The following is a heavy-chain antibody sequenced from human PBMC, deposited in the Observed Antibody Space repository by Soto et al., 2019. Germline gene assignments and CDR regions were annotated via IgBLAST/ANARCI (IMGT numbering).Heavy chain of an antibody. J-gene: IGHJ6*02. CDR2: IIPIFGTA. CDR1: GGTFSSYA. CDR3: ARQGSCSSTSCHLYYYYYYGMDV. D-gene: IGHD2-2*01. V-gene: IGHV1-69*13. Sequence: SVKVSCKASGGTFSSYAISWVRQAPGQGLEWMGGIIPIFGTANYAQKFQGRVTITADESTSTAYMELSSLRSEDTAVYYCARQGSCSSTSCHLYYYYYYGMDVWGQGTTVTVSS.